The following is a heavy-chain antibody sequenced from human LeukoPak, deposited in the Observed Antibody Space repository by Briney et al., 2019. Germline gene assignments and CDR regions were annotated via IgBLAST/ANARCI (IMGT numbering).Heavy chain of an antibody. V-gene: IGHV1-18*01. Sequence: ASVKVSCKASGYTFTGFYIHWVRQAPGQGLEWMGWISTYNGNTNYIQKLQGRVTVTTDTSTSTIYMELRSLRSDDTAVYYCARGDDAFDFWGQGTMVTVSS. CDR3: ARGDDAFDF. CDR1: GYTFTGFY. CDR2: ISTYNGNT. J-gene: IGHJ3*01.